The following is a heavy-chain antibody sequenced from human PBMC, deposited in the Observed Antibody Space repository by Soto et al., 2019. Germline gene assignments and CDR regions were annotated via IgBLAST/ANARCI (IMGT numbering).Heavy chain of an antibody. CDR3: ARGSLGSSPPGDWFDP. D-gene: IGHD6-6*01. CDR2: IIPIFGTA. CDR1: GGTFSSYA. V-gene: IGHV1-69*12. J-gene: IGHJ5*02. Sequence: QVQLVQSGAEVKKPGSSVKVSCKASGGTFSSYAISWVRQAPGQGLEWMGGIIPIFGTANYAQEFQGRVTITADESTSTAYMELSSLRSEDTAVYYCARGSLGSSPPGDWFDPWGQRTLVTVSS.